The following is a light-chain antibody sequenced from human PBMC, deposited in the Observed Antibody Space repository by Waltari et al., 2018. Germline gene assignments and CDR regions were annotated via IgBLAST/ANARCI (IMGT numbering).Light chain of an antibody. CDR3: AAWDDSLNGWV. CDR2: YGN. V-gene: IGLV1-36*01. CDR1: LSNIGDNG. J-gene: IGLJ3*02. Sequence: QSALTQPPSVSEALRQRVTMSCSGSLSNIGDNGVHWYQLLPGKPPKLLIYYGNVLSSGVADGFSAAKAGTSACLAISGIQSDDEAEYYCAAWDDSLNGWVFGGGTKLTVL.